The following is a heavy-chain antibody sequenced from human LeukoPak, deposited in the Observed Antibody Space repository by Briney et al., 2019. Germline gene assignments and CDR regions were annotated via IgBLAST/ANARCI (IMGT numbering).Heavy chain of an antibody. CDR1: GFTFRSYE. V-gene: IGHV3-48*03. Sequence: GGSLRLSCAASGFTFRSYEMNWVRQAPGKGLEWVSYIGSDEDTIYYAGSVKGRSTISRDSSKNSLYLQMNSLRVEDTAIYYCARDKWSGWSFDFWGQGTLVTVSS. D-gene: IGHD6-19*01. J-gene: IGHJ4*02. CDR2: IGSDEDTI. CDR3: ARDKWSGWSFDF.